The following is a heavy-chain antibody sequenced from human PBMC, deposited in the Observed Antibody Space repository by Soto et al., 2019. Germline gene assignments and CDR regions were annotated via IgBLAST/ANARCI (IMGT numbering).Heavy chain of an antibody. CDR2: INPNSGGT. Sequence: ASVKVSCKASGYTLTGYYMHWVRQAPGQGLEWMGWINPNSGGTNYAQKFQGWVTMTRDTSISTAYMELSRLRSDDKAVYYCARDSYFSGGSCYPYYFDYWGQGTLVTVSS. J-gene: IGHJ4*02. D-gene: IGHD2-15*01. CDR1: GYTLTGYY. V-gene: IGHV1-2*04. CDR3: ARDSYFSGGSCYPYYFDY.